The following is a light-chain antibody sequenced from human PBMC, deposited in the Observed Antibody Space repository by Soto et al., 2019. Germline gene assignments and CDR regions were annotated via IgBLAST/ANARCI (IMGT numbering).Light chain of an antibody. CDR1: QSVSSK. CDR3: HQYDNWPRT. Sequence: EIVVTQSTVTLSVSPGERATLSCRASQSVSSKLAWYQQKPGQAPRPLIYGASTRAIGIPDRFSGSGSGTEFTLTISSLQSEDFAVYYCHQYDNWPRTFGQGTKV. CDR2: GAS. V-gene: IGKV3-15*01. J-gene: IGKJ1*01.